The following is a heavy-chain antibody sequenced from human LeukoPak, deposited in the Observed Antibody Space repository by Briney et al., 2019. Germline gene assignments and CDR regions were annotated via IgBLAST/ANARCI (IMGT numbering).Heavy chain of an antibody. CDR2: IHTGGGT. V-gene: IGHV4-61*02. CDR1: GGSGWSVSSGSYY. CDR3: ARYCSSSSCYSDAFDY. D-gene: IGHD2-2*01. Sequence: SQTLSLTCTVSGGSGWSVSSGSYYWSWIRQPAGKGLEWIGRIHTGGGTKYNPSLKSRLTISRDTSKNQFSLKFTSVTAADTAVYYCARYCSSSSCYSDAFDYWGPGSLVTVSS. J-gene: IGHJ4*02.